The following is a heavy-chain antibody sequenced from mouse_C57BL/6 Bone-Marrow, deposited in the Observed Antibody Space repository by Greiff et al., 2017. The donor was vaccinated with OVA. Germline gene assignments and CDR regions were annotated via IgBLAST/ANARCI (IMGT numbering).Heavy chain of an antibody. J-gene: IGHJ1*03. D-gene: IGHD1-1*01. CDR1: GYTFTGYW. Sequence: QVQLQQSGAELMKPGASVKLSCKATGYTFTGYWIEWVKQRPGHGLEWIGEILPGSGSTNYNEKFKGKATFTADTSSNTAYMQLSSLTTEDSAIYYCARRYHYYGSSFWYFDVWGTGTTVTVSS. CDR2: ILPGSGST. CDR3: ARRYHYYGSSFWYFDV. V-gene: IGHV1-9*01.